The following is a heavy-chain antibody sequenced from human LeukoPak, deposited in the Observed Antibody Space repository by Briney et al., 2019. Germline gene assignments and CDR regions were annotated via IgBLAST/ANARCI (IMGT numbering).Heavy chain of an antibody. J-gene: IGHJ1*01. CDR3: ATYSSLNAREFQY. V-gene: IGHV3-7*01. D-gene: IGHD3-22*01. Sequence: GGSLRLSCEGSGFTFSDYWMSWVRQAPGKGLEWVANIKTDGSEKYYVDSVKGRFTISRDNAKNSLYLQMNSLRAEDTAVYYCATYSSLNAREFQYWGQGTLVTVSS. CDR2: IKTDGSEK. CDR1: GFTFSDYW.